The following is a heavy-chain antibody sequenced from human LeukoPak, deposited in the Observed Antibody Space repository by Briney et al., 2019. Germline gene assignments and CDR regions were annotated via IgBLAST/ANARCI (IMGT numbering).Heavy chain of an antibody. V-gene: IGHV4-59*01. J-gene: IGHJ4*02. CDR1: GGSISSDY. CDR2: ISDSGST. Sequence: SETLSLTCTVSGGSISSDYWSWIRQPPGKGLEWIEYISDSGSTNHNPSLKSRVIISVDTSKNQFSLKLRYVTAADTAVYYCARVFRSDYGIDYWGQGTLVTVSS. D-gene: IGHD4-17*01. CDR3: ARVFRSDYGIDY.